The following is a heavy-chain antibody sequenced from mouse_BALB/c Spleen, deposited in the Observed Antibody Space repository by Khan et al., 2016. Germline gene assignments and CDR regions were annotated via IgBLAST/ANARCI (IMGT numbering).Heavy chain of an antibody. CDR3: ARLHYYGYMNY. Sequence: EVKLLESGGGLVQPGGSLKLSCAASGFDFSRYWMSWVRQAPGKGLEWIGEINPASSTINYTPSLKDKFIISRDNAKNTLYLQMSKVRSEETALYYCARLHYYGYMNYWGQGTTLTVSS. CDR2: INPASSTI. D-gene: IGHD1-2*01. J-gene: IGHJ2*01. CDR1: GFDFSRYW. V-gene: IGHV4-1*02.